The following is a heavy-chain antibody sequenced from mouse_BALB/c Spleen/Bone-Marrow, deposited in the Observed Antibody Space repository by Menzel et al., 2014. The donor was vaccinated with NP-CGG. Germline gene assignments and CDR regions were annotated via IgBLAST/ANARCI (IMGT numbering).Heavy chain of an antibody. CDR1: GFTFSSYT. Sequence: VQLKESGGGLVQPGGSLKLSCAASGFTFSSYTMFWVRQTPEKRLEWVAYISNSGGSIYYPDTVKGRFTISRDNAKNTLYLQMSSLKSEDTAMYYCARLPFDYWGQGTTLTVSS. V-gene: IGHV5-12-2*01. J-gene: IGHJ2*01. CDR3: ARLPFDY. CDR2: ISNSGGSI.